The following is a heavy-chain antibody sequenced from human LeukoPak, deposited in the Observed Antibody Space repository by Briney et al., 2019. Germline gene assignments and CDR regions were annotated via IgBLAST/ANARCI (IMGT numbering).Heavy chain of an antibody. CDR1: GGSISSNNYY. D-gene: IGHD2-21*01. CDR2: IYYSGST. J-gene: IGHJ4*01. Sequence: PSETLSLTCTVSGGSISSNNYYWGWIRQPPGKGLEWIGSIYYSGSTYYNPSLKSRVTISVDTSKNQFSLKLSSVTAADTAVYYCASFLWVISLDYWGQGTLVTVSS. CDR3: ASFLWVISLDY. V-gene: IGHV4-39*01.